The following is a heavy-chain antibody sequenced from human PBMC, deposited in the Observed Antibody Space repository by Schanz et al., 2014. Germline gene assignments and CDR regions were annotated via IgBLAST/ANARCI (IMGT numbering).Heavy chain of an antibody. D-gene: IGHD5-12*01. Sequence: EVQLLESGGGLVQPGGSLRLSCAASGFSVGNKYMNWLRQAPGKGLEWVSVIGVDGTTTYYADSVRGRFTISRDNAENTLFLQMNSLRAEDTAVYYCARKVVATIGGYYDNWGQGTLVIVSS. CDR2: IGVDGTTT. J-gene: IGHJ4*02. CDR1: GFSVGNKY. V-gene: IGHV3-23*01. CDR3: ARKVVATIGGYYDN.